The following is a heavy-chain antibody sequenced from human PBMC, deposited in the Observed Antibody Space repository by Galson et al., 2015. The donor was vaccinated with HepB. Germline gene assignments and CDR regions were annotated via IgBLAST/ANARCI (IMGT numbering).Heavy chain of an antibody. D-gene: IGHD3-3*01. J-gene: IGHJ6*02. V-gene: IGHV3-21*01. CDR2: ISSSSSYI. CDR3: ARVGRAGIFGVVALYYYGMDV. Sequence: SLRLSCAASGFTFSSYSMNWVRQAPGKGLEWVSSISSSSSYIYYADSVKGRFTISRDNAKNSLYLQMNSLRAEDTAVYYCARVGRAGIFGVVALYYYGMDVWGQGTTVTASS. CDR1: GFTFSSYS.